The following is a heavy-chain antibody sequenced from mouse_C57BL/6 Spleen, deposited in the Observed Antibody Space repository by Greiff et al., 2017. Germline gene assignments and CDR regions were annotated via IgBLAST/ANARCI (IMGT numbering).Heavy chain of an antibody. CDR1: GYTFTSYW. J-gene: IGHJ4*01. Sequence: QVQLQQSGAELVRPGSSVKLSCKASGYTFTSYWMHWVKQRPIQGLEWIGNIDPSDSETHYNQKFKDKATLTVDKSSSTAYMQLSSLTSEDSAVYYCARGGGRYAMDYWGQGTSVTVSS. V-gene: IGHV1-52*01. CDR2: IDPSDSET. D-gene: IGHD3-3*01. CDR3: ARGGGRYAMDY.